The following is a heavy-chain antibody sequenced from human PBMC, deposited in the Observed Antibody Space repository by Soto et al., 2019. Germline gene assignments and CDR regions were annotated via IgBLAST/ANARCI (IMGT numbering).Heavy chain of an antibody. V-gene: IGHV4-31*03. D-gene: IGHD2-2*01. CDR2: IYYSGST. CDR3: ARSVYCSSTSCLIAARPSPWFDP. CDR1: GGSISSGGYY. J-gene: IGHJ5*02. Sequence: PSETLSLTCTVSGGSISSGGYYWSWIRQHPGKGLEWIGYIYYSGSTYYNPSLKSRVTISVDTSKNQFSLKLSSVTAADTAVYYCARSVYCSSTSCLIAARPSPWFDPWGQGTLVTVSS.